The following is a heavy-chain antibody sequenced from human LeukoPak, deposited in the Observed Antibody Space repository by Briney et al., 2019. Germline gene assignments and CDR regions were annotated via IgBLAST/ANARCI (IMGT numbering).Heavy chain of an antibody. V-gene: IGHV3-21*04. J-gene: IGHJ5*02. CDR1: GFTFSSYS. Sequence: PGGSLRLSCAASGFTFSSYSMNWVRQAPGKGLEWVSSISSSSSYIYYADSVKGRFTISRDNSKNTLYLQMNSLRAEDTAVYYCAKEGYGGNPPTSWGQGTLVSVSS. CDR3: AKEGYGGNPPTS. CDR2: ISSSSSYI. D-gene: IGHD4-23*01.